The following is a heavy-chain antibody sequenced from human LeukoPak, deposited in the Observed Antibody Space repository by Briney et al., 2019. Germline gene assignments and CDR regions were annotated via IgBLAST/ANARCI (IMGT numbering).Heavy chain of an antibody. CDR1: GFTFSSYG. J-gene: IGHJ3*02. D-gene: IGHD3-3*01. V-gene: IGHV3-33*01. CDR2: IWYDGSNK. Sequence: GGSLRLSCAASGFTFSSYGMHWVRQAPGKGLEWVAVIWYDGSNKYYADSVKGRFTISRDNSKNSLYLQMNSLRAEDTAVYYCARWSKPYYAYAFDIWGQGTMVTVSS. CDR3: ARWSKPYYAYAFDI.